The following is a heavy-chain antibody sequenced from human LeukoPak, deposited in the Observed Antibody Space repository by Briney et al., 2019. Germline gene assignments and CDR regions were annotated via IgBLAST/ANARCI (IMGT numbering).Heavy chain of an antibody. CDR1: GFTFTSYT. CDR2: TSYDGGNK. J-gene: IGHJ4*02. V-gene: IGHV3-30*04. CDR3: ARKSLWFKYYDY. Sequence: PGGSLRLSCAASGFTFTSYTMHWVRQAPGKGLEWVAATSYDGGNKYYADSVKGRFTISRDNSKNTLYLQMNSLRAEDTAVYSCARKSLWFKYYDYWGQGVLVTVSS. D-gene: IGHD3-10*01.